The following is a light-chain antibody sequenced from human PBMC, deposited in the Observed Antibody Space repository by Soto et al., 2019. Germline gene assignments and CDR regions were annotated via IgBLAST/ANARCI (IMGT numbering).Light chain of an antibody. CDR3: GTWDSSLSAGV. V-gene: IGLV1-51*01. Sequence: QSVLTQPPSVSAAPGQKVTISCSGSSSNIGNNYVSWYQQLPGTAPKLLIYDNNKRPSGIPDRFSGSKSGTSATLGITGLQTGGEADYYGGTWDSSLSAGVFGGGTKLTVL. CDR1: SSNIGNNY. CDR2: DNN. J-gene: IGLJ2*01.